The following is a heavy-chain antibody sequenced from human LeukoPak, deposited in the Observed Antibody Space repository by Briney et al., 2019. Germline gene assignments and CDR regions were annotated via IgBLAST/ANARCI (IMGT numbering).Heavy chain of an antibody. CDR2: IWYDGSNK. J-gene: IGHJ4*02. CDR3: ARGEYYYDSSGSSDY. CDR1: GFTFSSYG. D-gene: IGHD3-22*01. V-gene: IGHV3-33*01. Sequence: PGGSLRLSCAASGFTFSSYGVHWVRQAPGKGLEWVAVIWYDGSNKYYADSVKGRFTISRDNSKNTLYLQMNSLRAEDTAVYYCARGEYYYDSSGSSDYWGQGTLVTVSS.